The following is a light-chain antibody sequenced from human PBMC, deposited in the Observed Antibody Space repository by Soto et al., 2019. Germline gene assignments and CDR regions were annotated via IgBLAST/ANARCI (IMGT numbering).Light chain of an antibody. J-gene: IGKJ1*01. V-gene: IGKV3-15*01. Sequence: EIVMTQSPATLSVSPGERATLSCRASQSVSSNLAWYQQKPGQAPRLLIYGASTRATGIPARFSGSGSGTEFTLTISGLQSEDFAVYYCQHYNNWLTWAFGQGTKVDI. CDR1: QSVSSN. CDR3: QHYNNWLTWA. CDR2: GAS.